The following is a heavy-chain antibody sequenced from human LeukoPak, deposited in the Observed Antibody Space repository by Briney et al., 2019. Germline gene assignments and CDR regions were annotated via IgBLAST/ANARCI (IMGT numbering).Heavy chain of an antibody. Sequence: GGSLRLSCAASGFTFDDYGMSWVRQAPGKGLEWVSGINWNSGSTGYADSVKGRFTISRDNAKNSLYLQMNSLRAEDTALYYCARDLFGVVNLYYYYYMDVWGKGTTVTVSS. D-gene: IGHD3-3*01. J-gene: IGHJ6*03. CDR1: GFTFDDYG. CDR2: INWNSGST. V-gene: IGHV3-20*04. CDR3: ARDLFGVVNLYYYYYMDV.